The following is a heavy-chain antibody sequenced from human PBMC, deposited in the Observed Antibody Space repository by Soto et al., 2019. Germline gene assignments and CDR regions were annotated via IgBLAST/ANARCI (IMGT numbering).Heavy chain of an antibody. J-gene: IGHJ4*02. V-gene: IGHV3-23*01. D-gene: IGHD1-1*01. CDR1: GFTFSSNA. CDR2: ISGSGGST. Sequence: EVQLLESGGGLVQPGGSLRLSCAASGFTFSSNAMTWVRQAPGKGLEWVSSISGSGGSTYYADSAKGRVTISRDNSKNTLYLQMNSLRAEYTAVYYCAKGWKTGGFDYWGQGILVTVSS. CDR3: AKGWKTGGFDY.